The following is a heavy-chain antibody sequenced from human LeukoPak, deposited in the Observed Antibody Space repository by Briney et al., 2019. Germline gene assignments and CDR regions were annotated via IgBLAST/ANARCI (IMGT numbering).Heavy chain of an antibody. D-gene: IGHD3-22*01. Sequence: SETLSLTCTVSGGSISSYYWSWIRQPPGKGLEWIGYIYYSGSTNYNPSLKSRVTISVDTSKNQFSLKLGSVTAADTAVYYCARGGDYDSSGRFDYWGQGTLVTVSS. CDR3: ARGGDYDSSGRFDY. CDR1: GGSISSYY. J-gene: IGHJ4*02. V-gene: IGHV4-59*01. CDR2: IYYSGST.